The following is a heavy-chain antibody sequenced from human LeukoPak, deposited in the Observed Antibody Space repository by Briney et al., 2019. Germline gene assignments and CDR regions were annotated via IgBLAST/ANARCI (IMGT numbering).Heavy chain of an antibody. D-gene: IGHD6-13*01. CDR3: ARLAIAAAGPHPYFDY. V-gene: IGHV4-38-2*01. J-gene: IGHJ4*02. CDR1: GYSISSGYY. CDR2: IYHSGST. Sequence: PSETLSLTCAVSGYSISSGYYWGCIRRPPGKGLEWIGSIYHSGSTYYNPSLKSRVTISVDTSKNQFSLKLSSATAADTAVYYGARLAIAAAGPHPYFDYWGQGTLVTVSS.